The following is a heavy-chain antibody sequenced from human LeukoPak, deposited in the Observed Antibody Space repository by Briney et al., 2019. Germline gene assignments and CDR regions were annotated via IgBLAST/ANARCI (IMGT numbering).Heavy chain of an antibody. Sequence: GGSLSLSCAASWFTVITNHMTWVRPAPGKGLEWVSGLNNDGNTNNADSVQGRFTISRDNSNNTLYLEMHSLSPDATAVYYCARGVEPLAANTLAYWGQGTLVTVSS. V-gene: IGHV3-53*01. D-gene: IGHD1-14*01. CDR3: ARGVEPLAANTLAY. CDR2: LNNDGNT. CDR1: WFTVITNH. J-gene: IGHJ4*02.